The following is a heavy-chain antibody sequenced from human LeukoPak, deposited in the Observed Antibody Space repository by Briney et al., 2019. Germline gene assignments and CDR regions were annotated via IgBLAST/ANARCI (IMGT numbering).Heavy chain of an antibody. V-gene: IGHV4-59*01. Sequence: KPSETLSLTCTVSGGSISSYYWSWIRQPPGKGLEWIGYIYYSGSTNYNPSLKSRVTIPVDTSKNQFSLKLSSVTAADTAVYYCARGLEWLLYFDYWGQGTLVTVSS. D-gene: IGHD3-3*01. CDR3: ARGLEWLLYFDY. CDR1: GGSISSYY. J-gene: IGHJ4*02. CDR2: IYYSGST.